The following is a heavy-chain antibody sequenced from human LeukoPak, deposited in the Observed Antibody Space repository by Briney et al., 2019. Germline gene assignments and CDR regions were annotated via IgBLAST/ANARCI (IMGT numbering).Heavy chain of an antibody. CDR2: IYSGGST. CDR1: GFTVSSNY. V-gene: IGHV3-66*01. J-gene: IGHJ4*02. D-gene: IGHD5-12*01. Sequence: GGSLRLSCAASGFTVSSNYMSWVRQAPGKGLEWVSVIYSGGSTYYADSVKGRFTISRDNSKNTLYLQMNSLRAEDTAVYYCARDGPEGYGSFFDYWGQGTLVTVSS. CDR3: ARDGPEGYGSFFDY.